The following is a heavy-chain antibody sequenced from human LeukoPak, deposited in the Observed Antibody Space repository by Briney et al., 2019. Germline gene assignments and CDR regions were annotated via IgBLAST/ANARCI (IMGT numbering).Heavy chain of an antibody. CDR2: MNPNSGNT. D-gene: IGHD3-3*01. J-gene: IGHJ3*02. CDR1: GYTFTSYD. CDR3: ARSLRFLEWLLDAFDI. V-gene: IGHV1-8*03. Sequence: ASVKVSCKASGYTFTSYDINWVRQATGQGLEWMGWMNPNSGNTGYAQKLQGRVTITRNTSISTAYMELSSLRSEDTAVYYCARSLRFLEWLLDAFDIWGQGTMVTVSS.